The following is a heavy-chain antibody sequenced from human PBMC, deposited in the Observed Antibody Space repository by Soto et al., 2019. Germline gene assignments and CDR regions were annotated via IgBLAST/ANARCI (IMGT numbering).Heavy chain of an antibody. Sequence: EVRLVESGGGLVKPGGSLRLSCAASGFTFSSYSMNWVRQAPGKGLEWVSSISSSSSYIYYADSVKGRFTISRDNAKNSLYLQMNSLRAEDTAVYYCARHDYGDYGDGMDVWGQGTTVTVSS. CDR2: ISSSSSYI. V-gene: IGHV3-21*01. J-gene: IGHJ6*02. D-gene: IGHD4-17*01. CDR3: ARHDYGDYGDGMDV. CDR1: GFTFSSYS.